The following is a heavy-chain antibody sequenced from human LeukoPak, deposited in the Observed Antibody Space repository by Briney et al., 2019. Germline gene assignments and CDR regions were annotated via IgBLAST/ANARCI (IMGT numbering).Heavy chain of an antibody. CDR1: GYTFTSYG. CDR3: ARVGSIAAAVYYFDY. CDR2: ISAYNGNT. V-gene: IGHV1-18*01. J-gene: IGHJ4*02. Sequence: GASVTVSCKASGYTFTSYGISWVRQAPGQGLEWMGWISAYNGNTNYAQKLQGRVTITTDTSTSTAYMELRSLRSDDTAVYYCARVGSIAAAVYYFDYWGQGTLVTVSS. D-gene: IGHD6-13*01.